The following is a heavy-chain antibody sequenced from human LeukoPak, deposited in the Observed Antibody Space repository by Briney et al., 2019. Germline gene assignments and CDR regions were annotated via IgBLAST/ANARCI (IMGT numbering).Heavy chain of an antibody. CDR1: AYTLTSFS. D-gene: IGHD3-3*02. CDR3: ARVPPAFGMDV. J-gene: IGHJ6*02. CDR2: IHPNRGGT. Sequence: GASVKVSCNATAYTLTSFSMHWVPQAFGQRHEGMGWIHPNRGGTNYAKKFQGRVTMTRETSISTDYMERSRLRSDDTAVYYCARVPPAFGMDVWGQGTTVTVSS. V-gene: IGHV1-2*02.